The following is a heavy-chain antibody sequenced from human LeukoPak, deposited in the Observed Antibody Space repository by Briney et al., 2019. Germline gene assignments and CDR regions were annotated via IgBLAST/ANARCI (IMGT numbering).Heavy chain of an antibody. CDR1: GGSVSSSGSY. V-gene: IGHV4-39*01. CDR3: ASPDLSNGRLYYFDY. Sequence: SETLSLTCTVSGGSVSSSGSYWGWIRQPPGKGLEWIGSIYYSGSTHYNPSLKSRVTISVDTSKNQFSLKLGSVTAADTAVYYCASPDLSNGRLYYFDYWGQGTLVTVSS. J-gene: IGHJ4*02. CDR2: IYYSGST. D-gene: IGHD4-11*01.